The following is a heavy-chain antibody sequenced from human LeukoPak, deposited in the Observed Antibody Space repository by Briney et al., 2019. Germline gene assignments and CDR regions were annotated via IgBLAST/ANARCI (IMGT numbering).Heavy chain of an antibody. Sequence: PSETLSLTCTVSGGSISGYYWSWIRQPPGKGLEWIGFIYYSGSTNYNPSLKSRVTISVDTSKNQFSLKLSSVTAADTAVYYCARSLSGYFDYWGQGTLVTVSS. J-gene: IGHJ4*02. CDR2: IYYSGST. CDR1: GGSISGYY. CDR3: ARSLSGYFDY. V-gene: IGHV4-59*08.